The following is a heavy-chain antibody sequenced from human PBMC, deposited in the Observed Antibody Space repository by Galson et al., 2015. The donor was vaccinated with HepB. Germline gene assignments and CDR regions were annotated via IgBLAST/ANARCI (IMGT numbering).Heavy chain of an antibody. CDR3: ARRAIGYCSSTSCYGPNYYYYGMDV. D-gene: IGHD2-2*01. Sequence: QSGAEVKKPGESLRISCKGSGYSFTSYWISWVRQMPGKGLEWMGRIDPSDSYTNYSPSFQGHVTISADKSISTAYLQWSSLKASDTAMYYCARRAIGYCSSTSCYGPNYYYYGMDVWGQGTTVTVSS. CDR2: IDPSDSYT. J-gene: IGHJ6*02. V-gene: IGHV5-10-1*01. CDR1: GYSFTSYW.